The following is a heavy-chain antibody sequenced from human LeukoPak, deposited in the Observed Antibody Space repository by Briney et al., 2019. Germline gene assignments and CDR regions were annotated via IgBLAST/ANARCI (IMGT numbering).Heavy chain of an antibody. V-gene: IGHV1-58*02. CDR3: AADLDVRGDYFDC. CDR2: IVVGSVHT. J-gene: IGHJ4*02. Sequence: SVKVSSKASGFTFTISAMQWVRQARGQRLEWIGWIVVGSVHTNYARKFQERVTITREMSTGTAYMELSSLRSEDTAVYYWAADLDVRGDYFDCWGQGSLVTVSS. D-gene: IGHD6-6*01. CDR1: GFTFTISA.